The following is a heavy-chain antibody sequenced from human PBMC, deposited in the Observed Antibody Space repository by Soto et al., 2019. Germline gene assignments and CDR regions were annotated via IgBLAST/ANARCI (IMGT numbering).Heavy chain of an antibody. CDR3: AHARGSFTVLGYFQH. Sequence: QITLKESGPTLVKPTQTLTLTCTFSGFSLSTSGVGVGWIRQPPGKALEWLALIYWDDDKRYSPSLKSRLTITKDTSKNQVLLTMTNMDPVDTATYYCAHARGSFTVLGYFQHWGQGTLVTVSS. J-gene: IGHJ1*01. CDR2: IYWDDDK. CDR1: GFSLSTSGVG. V-gene: IGHV2-5*02. D-gene: IGHD4-17*01.